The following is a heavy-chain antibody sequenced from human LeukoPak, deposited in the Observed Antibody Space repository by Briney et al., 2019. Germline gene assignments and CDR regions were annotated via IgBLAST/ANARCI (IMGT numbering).Heavy chain of an antibody. V-gene: IGHV5-51*01. CDR2: IYPGDSDT. CDR3: ARTRLYSSREYYFDY. Sequence: TGESLKISCKGSGYTFTTYWLGWVRQMPGKGLEWMGIIYPGDSDTRYSPSFQGQVTISADKSISTAYLQWSSLKASDTAMYYCARTRLYSSREYYFDYWGQGTLVTVSS. D-gene: IGHD6-13*01. CDR1: GYTFTTYW. J-gene: IGHJ4*02.